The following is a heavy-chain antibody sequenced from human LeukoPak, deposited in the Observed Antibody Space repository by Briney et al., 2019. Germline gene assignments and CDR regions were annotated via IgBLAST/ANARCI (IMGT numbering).Heavy chain of an antibody. J-gene: IGHJ3*02. D-gene: IGHD3-3*01. CDR2: IYTSGST. Sequence: PSETLSLTCTVSGGSISSYYWSWIRQPAGKGLEWIGRIYTSGSTNYNPSLKSRVTMSVDTSKNQFSLKLSSVTAADTAVYYCASTNYDFWSGYPKAFDIWGQGTMVTVSS. CDR3: ASTNYDFWSGYPKAFDI. V-gene: IGHV4-4*07. CDR1: GGSISSYY.